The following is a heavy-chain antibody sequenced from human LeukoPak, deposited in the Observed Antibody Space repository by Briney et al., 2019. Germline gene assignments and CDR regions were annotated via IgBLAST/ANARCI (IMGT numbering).Heavy chain of an antibody. CDR2: IIPIFGTA. Sequence: GSSVKVSCKASGGTFSSYAISWVRQAPGQGLEWMGGIIPIFGTANYAQKFQGRVTITTDESTSTAYMELSSLRSEDTAVYYCARGYRYCSGGSCLGGWFDPWGQGTLVTVSS. CDR1: GGTFSSYA. V-gene: IGHV1-69*05. D-gene: IGHD2-15*01. J-gene: IGHJ5*02. CDR3: ARGYRYCSGGSCLGGWFDP.